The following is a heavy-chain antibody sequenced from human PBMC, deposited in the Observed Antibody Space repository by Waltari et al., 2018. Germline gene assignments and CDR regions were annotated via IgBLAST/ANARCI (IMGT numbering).Heavy chain of an antibody. CDR3: AMGKDYYYAMDV. CDR2: THYRSRWNN. J-gene: IGHJ6*02. V-gene: IGHV6-1*02. Sequence: QVQLQQSGLGLVKPSQTLSLTCAISGDSVSRDTTAWNWIRQSPSRGLEWLGRTHYRSRWNNDYAVSVKSRITINADTSKNQFSLQLKSVTPEDTAVYYCAMGKDYYYAMDVWGQGTTVTVSS. D-gene: IGHD1-26*01. CDR1: GDSVSRDTTA.